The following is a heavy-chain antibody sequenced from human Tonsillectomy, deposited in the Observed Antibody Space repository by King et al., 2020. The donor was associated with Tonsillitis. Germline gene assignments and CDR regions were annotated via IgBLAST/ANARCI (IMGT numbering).Heavy chain of an antibody. D-gene: IGHD2-2*01. Sequence: VQLVESGGGVVQPGRSLRLSCAASGFTFTTYAMHWVPQAPGKGLEWVAFLSYDGSNNSYTDSVKGRYTISRDNSKNTLYLQMNSLSAEDTAVYYCARAGFCDSTSCYRYYYYMDVWGKGTTVTVSS. V-gene: IGHV3-30-3*01. CDR1: GFTFTTYA. CDR2: LSYDGSNN. CDR3: ARAGFCDSTSCYRYYYYMDV. J-gene: IGHJ6*03.